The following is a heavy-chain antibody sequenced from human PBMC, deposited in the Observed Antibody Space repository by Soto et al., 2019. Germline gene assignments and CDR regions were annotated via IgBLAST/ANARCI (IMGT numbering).Heavy chain of an antibody. CDR2: INAGNGNT. V-gene: IGHV1-3*01. Sequence: ASVKVSCKASGYTFTSYAMHWVRQAPGQRLEWMGWINAGNGNTKYSQKFQGRVTITRDTSASTAYMELSSLRSEDTAVYYCARSCKVCALGTAYYHYGMAVWGQGSTVTVSS. CDR3: ARSCKVCALGTAYYHYGMAV. CDR1: GYTFTSYA. J-gene: IGHJ6*02. D-gene: IGHD2-15*01.